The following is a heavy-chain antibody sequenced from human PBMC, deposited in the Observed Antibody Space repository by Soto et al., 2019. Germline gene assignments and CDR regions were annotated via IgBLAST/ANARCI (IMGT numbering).Heavy chain of an antibody. J-gene: IGHJ2*01. Sequence: EVQLLESGGGLVQPGGSLRLSCAASGFTFSSYAMSWVRQAPGKGLEWVSAISGSGGSTYYADSVKGRFTISRDNSKNPLYLQMNSMRAEDTAVYYCAKPGGGYCSGGSCPWYFDLWGRGTLVTVSS. CDR2: ISGSGGST. CDR3: AKPGGGYCSGGSCPWYFDL. D-gene: IGHD2-15*01. CDR1: GFTFSSYA. V-gene: IGHV3-23*01.